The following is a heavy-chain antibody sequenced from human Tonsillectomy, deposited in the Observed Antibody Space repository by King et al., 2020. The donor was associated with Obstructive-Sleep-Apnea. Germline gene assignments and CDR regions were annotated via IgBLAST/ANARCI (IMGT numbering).Heavy chain of an antibody. V-gene: IGHV4-39*07. CDR3: GQIAAAGTRYFDL. CDR2: IYYTGST. CDR1: GGSINSENYY. D-gene: IGHD6-13*01. Sequence: LQLQESGPGLVKPSETLSLTCTVSGGSINSENYYWAWIRQPPGKGLEWIGNIYYTGSTYYVPSLKRRVTISLDTSTNQFSLNLRSVTAADTAVYYCGQIAAAGTRYFDLWGRGTLVTVSS. J-gene: IGHJ2*01.